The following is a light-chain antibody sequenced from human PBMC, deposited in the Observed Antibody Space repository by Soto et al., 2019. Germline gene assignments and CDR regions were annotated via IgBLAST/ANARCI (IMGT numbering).Light chain of an antibody. J-gene: IGKJ1*01. CDR1: QSVLYSSNNKNY. Sequence: DIVMTQSPDSLAVSLGERATINCKSSQSVLYSSNNKNYLAWYQQKAGQPPKLLIYWASARESGVPDRFSGSGSGTDFTLTISSLQAEDVAVYFCQQYYSTPWTFGQGTKLEIK. CDR3: QQYYSTPWT. V-gene: IGKV4-1*01. CDR2: WAS.